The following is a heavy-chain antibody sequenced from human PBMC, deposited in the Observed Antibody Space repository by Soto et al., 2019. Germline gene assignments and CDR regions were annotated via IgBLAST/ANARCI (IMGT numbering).Heavy chain of an antibody. CDR2: ISYDGSNK. CDR3: ASLVQAALYNWFDP. D-gene: IGHD1-26*01. V-gene: IGHV3-30-3*01. CDR1: GFTFSSYA. Sequence: QVQLVESGGGVVQPGRSLRLSCAASGFTFSSYAMHWVRQAPGKGLEWVAVISYDGSNKYYADSVKGRFTISRDNSKNTLYLQRNSLRAEDTAVYYCASLVQAALYNWFDPWGQGTLVTVSS. J-gene: IGHJ5*02.